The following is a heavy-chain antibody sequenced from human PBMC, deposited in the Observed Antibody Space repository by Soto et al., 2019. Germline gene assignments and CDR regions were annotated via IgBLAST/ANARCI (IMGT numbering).Heavy chain of an antibody. V-gene: IGHV4-59*08. CDR2: ISYSGST. CDR3: ASLNFDILTGYYFDAFDI. D-gene: IGHD3-9*01. Sequence: PSETLSLTCTVSGGSISGYYWSWIRQSPEKGLEYIGYISYSGSTNYNPSLKSRVTTSLDTSKNQFSLKLGSVTAADTAIYYCASLNFDILTGYYFDAFDIWGQGTMVPVSS. CDR1: GGSISGYY. J-gene: IGHJ3*02.